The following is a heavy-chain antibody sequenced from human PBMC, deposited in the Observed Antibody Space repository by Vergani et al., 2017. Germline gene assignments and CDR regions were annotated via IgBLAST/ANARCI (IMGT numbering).Heavy chain of an antibody. J-gene: IGHJ6*03. CDR2: ISGSGGST. D-gene: IGHD2-2*01. Sequence: EVQLVETGGGLIQPGGSLRLSCAASGFTVSSNYMSWVRQAPGKGLEWVSVISGSGGSTYYADSVKGRFTISRDNSKNTLYLQMNSLRAEDTAVYYCAREAVVVPAAMGRYYYYYYMDVWGKGTTVTVSS. CDR3: AREAVVVPAAMGRYYYYYYMDV. V-gene: IGHV3-53*02. CDR1: GFTVSSNY.